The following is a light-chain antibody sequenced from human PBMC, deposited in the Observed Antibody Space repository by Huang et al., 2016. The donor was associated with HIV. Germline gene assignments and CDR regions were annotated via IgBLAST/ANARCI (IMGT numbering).Light chain of an antibody. CDR1: QSILYSSYNRNS. CDR3: QQDFSTSRT. CDR2: WAS. J-gene: IGKJ2*02. V-gene: IGKV4-1*01. Sequence: DIVLTQSPASLAVSLGERATINCKSSQSILYSSYNRNSLAWFQQKPGQPPRLLIYWASTRESGVPNRFSGSGSGTDFTLTISSLQAEDVAVYYCQQDFSTSRTFGQGTKLEIK.